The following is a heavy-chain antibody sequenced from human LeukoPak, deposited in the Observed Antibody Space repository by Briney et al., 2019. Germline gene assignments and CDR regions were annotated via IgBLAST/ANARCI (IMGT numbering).Heavy chain of an antibody. J-gene: IGHJ5*02. CDR3: ARAPRCSGGSCYWFDP. Sequence: ASVKVSCKASGYTFTGYYMHWVRQAPGQGLEWMGRINPNSGGTNYAQKFQGRVTMTRDTSISTAYMELSRLRSDVTAVYYCARAPRCSGGSCYWFDPWGQGTLVTVSS. CDR1: GYTFTGYY. D-gene: IGHD2-15*01. CDR2: INPNSGGT. V-gene: IGHV1-2*06.